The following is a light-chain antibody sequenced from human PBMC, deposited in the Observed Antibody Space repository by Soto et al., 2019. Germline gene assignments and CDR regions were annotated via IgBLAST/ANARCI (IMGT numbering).Light chain of an antibody. J-gene: IGKJ1*01. Sequence: EIVLTQSPGTLALSPGEGATLSCRASQSVGGTFLAWYQQKGGQAPRLLIHGATNRATDIPDRFSGSGSGTDFTLTISRLEPEDFAVYYCQHYNSYSEAFGQGTKVELQ. CDR3: QHYNSYSEA. V-gene: IGKV3-20*01. CDR2: GAT. CDR1: QSVGGTF.